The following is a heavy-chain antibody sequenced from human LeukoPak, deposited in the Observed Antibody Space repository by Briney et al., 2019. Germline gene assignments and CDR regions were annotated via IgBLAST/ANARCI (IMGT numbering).Heavy chain of an antibody. J-gene: IGHJ5*02. CDR1: GFTFSSYW. Sequence: PGGSLRLSCAASGFTFSSYWMHWVRQAPGKGLVWVSRINSDGSSTSYTDSVKGRFTISRDNAKNTLYLQMNSLRAEGTAVYYCARAVVLVSYYNWFDPWGQGTLVTVSS. CDR3: ARAVVLVSYYNWFDP. D-gene: IGHD2-15*01. V-gene: IGHV3-74*01. CDR2: INSDGSST.